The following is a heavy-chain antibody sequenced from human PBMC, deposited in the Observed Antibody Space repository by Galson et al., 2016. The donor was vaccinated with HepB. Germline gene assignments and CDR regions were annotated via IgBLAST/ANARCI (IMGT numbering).Heavy chain of an antibody. V-gene: IGHV6-1*01. CDR3: ARGRMGYSYGNFDY. D-gene: IGHD5-12*01. CDR1: GDSVSTNTAH. CDR2: TYYRSEWYN. J-gene: IGHJ4*02. Sequence: CAISGDSVSTNTAHWNWIRQSPSRGLEWLGRTYYRSEWYNDYAVSVQSRINVNPDTSKNQFSLQLHSVTPEETAVYFCARGRMGYSYGNFDYWGQGILVTVSS.